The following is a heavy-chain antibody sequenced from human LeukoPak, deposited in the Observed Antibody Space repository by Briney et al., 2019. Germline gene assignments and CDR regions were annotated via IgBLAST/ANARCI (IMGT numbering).Heavy chain of an antibody. CDR1: GFSFSNYS. J-gene: IGHJ4*02. V-gene: IGHV3-23*01. CDR2: ISGNEDNT. CDR3: AKAQYTSVWSSEVGY. D-gene: IGHD6-19*01. Sequence: GGSLRLSCAVSGFSFSNYSRSWIRQAPGKGLEWVSVISGNEDNTYYADSVKGRFTISRVNSKNTLYMKMNSLRAEDSALYYCAKAQYTSVWSSEVGYWGQGTLVTVSS.